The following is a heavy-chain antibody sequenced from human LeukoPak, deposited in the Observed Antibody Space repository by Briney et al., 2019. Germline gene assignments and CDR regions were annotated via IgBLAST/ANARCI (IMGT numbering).Heavy chain of an antibody. V-gene: IGHV3-43*02. Sequence: GGSLRLSCVASGLNFDDSAMHWVRQAPGKGLEWVSLISADGGSTFSADSVKGRFSIPRDNSKNSLYLQMNSLRSEDTAMYYCAKESGKFDYWGQGTLVAVSS. J-gene: IGHJ4*02. CDR3: AKESGKFDY. CDR1: GLNFDDSA. CDR2: ISADGGST.